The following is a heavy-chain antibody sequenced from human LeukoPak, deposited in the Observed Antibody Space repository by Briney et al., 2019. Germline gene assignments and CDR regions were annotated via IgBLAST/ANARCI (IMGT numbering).Heavy chain of an antibody. CDR3: ARLHYGGNYGYYYYYMDV. V-gene: IGHV4-39*01. J-gene: IGHJ6*03. CDR1: GGSISSSSYY. Sequence: SETLSLTCTVSGGSISSSSYYWGWIRQPPGKGLEWIGSIYYTGSTYYNPSLKSRVTISVDTSKNQFSLKLSSVTAADTAVYYCARLHYGGNYGYYYYYMDVWGKGTTVAISS. D-gene: IGHD4-23*01. CDR2: IYYTGST.